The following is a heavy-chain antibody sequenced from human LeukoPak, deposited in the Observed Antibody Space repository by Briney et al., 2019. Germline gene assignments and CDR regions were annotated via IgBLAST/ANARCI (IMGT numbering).Heavy chain of an antibody. CDR1: GYSFSSYW. J-gene: IGHJ4*02. V-gene: IGHV5-51*01. CDR3: ARMAPQTETSAEYFDY. Sequence: GESLKISWKGSGYSFSSYWIGWVRQMPGKGLEWMGIIYPGDPDTRYSPSFQGQVTISADKSISTAYLQWSSLKASDTAMYYCARMAPQTETSAEYFDYWGQGTLVTVSS. D-gene: IGHD5-24*01. CDR2: IYPGDPDT.